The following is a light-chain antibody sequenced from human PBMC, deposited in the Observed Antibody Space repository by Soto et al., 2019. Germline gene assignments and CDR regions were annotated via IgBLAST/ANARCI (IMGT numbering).Light chain of an antibody. V-gene: IGKV1D-13*01. CDR2: DVS. CDR3: KQYNNWPWT. CDR1: QSISSY. J-gene: IGKJ1*01. Sequence: IQMTQSPSSLSASVGDRVTITCRASQSISSYLNWYQQKPGKAHKFLIYDVSTLESGVQSRFSGSGSGTEFTLTIRSLQSEDFAVYYCKQYNNWPWTFGQGTKVDIK.